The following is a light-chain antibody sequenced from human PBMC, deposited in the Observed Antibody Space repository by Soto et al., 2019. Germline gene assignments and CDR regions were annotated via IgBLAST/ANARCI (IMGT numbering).Light chain of an antibody. CDR1: QNVRTNY. CDR2: GAS. CDR3: QQRGDWPLT. J-gene: IGKJ3*01. Sequence: EIVLTPSPGTLSLSPVERVTLSGRASQNVRTNYLAWYQQKPGQAPRLLIYGASTRASGIPERFSGSGSGTDFTLTISSLEPEDFAVYYCQQRGDWPLTFGPGTKVDIK. V-gene: IGKV3D-20*02.